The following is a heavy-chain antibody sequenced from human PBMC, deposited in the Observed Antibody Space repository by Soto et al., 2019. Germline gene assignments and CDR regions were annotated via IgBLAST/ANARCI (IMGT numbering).Heavy chain of an antibody. CDR3: ASLMDFGVVIANYYYYGMDV. V-gene: IGHV3-74*01. CDR2: INSDGSST. J-gene: IGHJ6*02. D-gene: IGHD3-3*01. CDR1: GFTFSSYW. Sequence: PGGSLRLSCAASGFTFSSYWMHWVRQAPGKGLVWVSRINSDGSSTSYADSVKGRFTISRDNAKNTLYLQMNSLRAEDTAVYYCASLMDFGVVIANYYYYGMDVWGQGPRSPSP.